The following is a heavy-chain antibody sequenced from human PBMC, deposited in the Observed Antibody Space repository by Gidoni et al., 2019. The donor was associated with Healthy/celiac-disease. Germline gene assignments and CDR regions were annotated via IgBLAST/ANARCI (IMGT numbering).Heavy chain of an antibody. CDR2: IYYSGST. V-gene: IGHV4-39*01. CDR1: GGSISSSSYY. D-gene: IGHD3-3*01. Sequence: QLQLQESGPGLVKPSETLSLTCTVSGGSISSSSYYWGWIRQPPGKGLEWIGSIYYSGSTYYNPSLKRRVTISVDTSKNQFSLKLSSVTAADTAVYYCASQRITICGVVTPDFDYWGQGTLVTVSS. CDR3: ASQRITICGVVTPDFDY. J-gene: IGHJ4*02.